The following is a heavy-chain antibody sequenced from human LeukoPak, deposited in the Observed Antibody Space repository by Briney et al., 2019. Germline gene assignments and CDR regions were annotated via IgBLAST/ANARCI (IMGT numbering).Heavy chain of an antibody. CDR1: GFTFSSYG. CDR2: IRYDGSNK. V-gene: IGHV3-30*02. CDR3: ARIPGYSGYDLRY. J-gene: IGHJ4*02. D-gene: IGHD5-12*01. Sequence: GGSLRLSCAASGFTFSSYGMHWVRQAPGKGLEWVAFIRYDGSNKYYADSVKGRFTISRDNSKNTLYLQMNSLRAEDTAVYYCARIPGYSGYDLRYWGQGTLVTVSS.